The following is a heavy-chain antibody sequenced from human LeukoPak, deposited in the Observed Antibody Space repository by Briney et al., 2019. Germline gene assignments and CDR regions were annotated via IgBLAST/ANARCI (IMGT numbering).Heavy chain of an antibody. D-gene: IGHD3-10*01. CDR3: AKYSTSIIRGAFDV. V-gene: IGHV3-23*01. CDR1: GFTFKTYA. J-gene: IGHJ3*01. Sequence: GSLRLSCAASGFTFKTYAMSWVRQAPGEGLEWVASISAGGLNTYYADAVEGRFSISRDNSKGTVFLQMNSLRAEDTALYYCAKYSTSIIRGAFDVWGQGTMVTVSS. CDR2: ISAGGLNT.